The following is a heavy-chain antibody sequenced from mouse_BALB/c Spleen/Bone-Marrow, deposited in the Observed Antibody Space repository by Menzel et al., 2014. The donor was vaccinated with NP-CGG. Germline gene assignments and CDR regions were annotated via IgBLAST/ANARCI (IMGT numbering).Heavy chain of an antibody. CDR2: IRLKSNNYAT. V-gene: IGHV6-6*02. Sequence: EVKLVESGGGLVQPGGSMKLSCVASGFTFSDYWMNWVRQSPEKGLEWVAEIRLKSNNYATHYAESVKGRFTISRDDSKSSVYLQMNNSRAEDTGIYYCTRRYYYGSSYYFDYWGQGTTLTVSS. D-gene: IGHD1-1*01. CDR3: TRRYYYGSSYYFDY. J-gene: IGHJ2*01. CDR1: GFTFSDYW.